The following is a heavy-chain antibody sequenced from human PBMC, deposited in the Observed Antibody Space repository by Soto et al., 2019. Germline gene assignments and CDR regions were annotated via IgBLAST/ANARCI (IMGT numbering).Heavy chain of an antibody. CDR3: ARLNPIAAAFDY. CDR2: ISSNGGST. Sequence: EVQLVESGGGLVQPGGSLRLSCAASGLTFSSYAMHWVRQAPGKGLEYISAISSNGGSTHYANSVKGRSTISRDNSKNTLYLQMGSLRAEDMAVYYCARLNPIAAAFDYWGQGTLVTVSS. J-gene: IGHJ4*02. D-gene: IGHD6-13*01. CDR1: GLTFSSYA. V-gene: IGHV3-64*01.